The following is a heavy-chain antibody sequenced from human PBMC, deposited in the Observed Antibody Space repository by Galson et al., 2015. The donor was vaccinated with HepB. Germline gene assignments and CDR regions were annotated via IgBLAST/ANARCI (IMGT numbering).Heavy chain of an antibody. J-gene: IGHJ4*02. Sequence: SGAEVKKPGESLRISCKGSGYSFTSYWISWVRQMPGKGLEWMGRIDPSDSYTNYSPSFQGHVTISADKSISTAYLQWSSLKASDTAMYYCARHPPTYYYGSGSYRAGFDYWGQGTLVTVSS. CDR1: GYSFTSYW. CDR3: ARHPPTYYYGSGSYRAGFDY. D-gene: IGHD3-10*01. CDR2: IDPSDSYT. V-gene: IGHV5-10-1*01.